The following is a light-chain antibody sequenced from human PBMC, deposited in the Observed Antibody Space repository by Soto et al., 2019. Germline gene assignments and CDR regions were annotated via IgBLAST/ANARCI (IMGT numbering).Light chain of an antibody. V-gene: IGLV2-14*01. CDR1: SSDVGGYNY. CDR3: NSYTSSSTYV. CDR2: EVS. Sequence: ALTQPASVSGSPGQSITISCTGTSSDVGGYNYVSWYQQHPGKAPKLMIYEVSNRPSGVSNRFSGSKSGNTASLTISGLQAEDEADYYCNSYTSSSTYVFGTGTKLTVL. J-gene: IGLJ1*01.